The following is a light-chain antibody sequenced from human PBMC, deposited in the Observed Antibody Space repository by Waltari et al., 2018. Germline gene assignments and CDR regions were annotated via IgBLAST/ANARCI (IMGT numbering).Light chain of an antibody. CDR1: RSNFGAGYD. CDR3: QSFDSSLSASV. V-gene: IGLV1-40*01. J-gene: IGLJ3*02. Sequence: QSVLTQPPSMSGAPGQKVTIPCTGRRSNFGAGYDVHWYQPFPGTTPKLPIFGNTNRPSGVPGRFSGSRSGTSASLAIAGLQSEDEAVYYCQSFDSSLSASVFGGGTKLTVL. CDR2: GNT.